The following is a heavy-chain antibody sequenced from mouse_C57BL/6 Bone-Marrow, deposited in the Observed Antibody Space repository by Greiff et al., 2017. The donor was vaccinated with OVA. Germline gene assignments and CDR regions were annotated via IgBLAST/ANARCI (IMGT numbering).Heavy chain of an antibody. CDR2: INPSSGYT. Sequence: VQLVESGAELAKPGASVKLSCKASGYTFTSYWMHWVKQRPGQGLEWIGYINPSSGYTKYNQKFKDKATLTADTSSSTAYMQLSSLTYEDSAVYYCARLYGNYRSWYFDVWGTRTTVTVSS. CDR3: ARLYGNYRSWYFDV. J-gene: IGHJ1*03. D-gene: IGHD2-10*02. CDR1: GYTFTSYW. V-gene: IGHV1-7*01.